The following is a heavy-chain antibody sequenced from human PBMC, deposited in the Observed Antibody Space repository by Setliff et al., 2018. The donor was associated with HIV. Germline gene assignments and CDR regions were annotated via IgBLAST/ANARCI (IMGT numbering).Heavy chain of an antibody. Sequence: GGSLRLSCAASGFTFSNFGMHWVRQAPGKGLEWVASIWFDGGDKYYAESVKGRITISRDNSKNTLYLQMNSLRDEDTAVYFCARGGDTFGYDWFDPWGQGTLVTVSS. CDR2: IWFDGGDK. CDR1: GFTFSNFG. D-gene: IGHD5-18*01. CDR3: ARGGDTFGYDWFDP. V-gene: IGHV3-33*08. J-gene: IGHJ5*02.